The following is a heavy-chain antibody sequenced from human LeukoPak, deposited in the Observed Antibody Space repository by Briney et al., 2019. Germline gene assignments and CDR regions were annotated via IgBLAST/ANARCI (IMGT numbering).Heavy chain of an antibody. CDR3: ARVNRGYSSSWEFDY. J-gene: IGHJ4*02. D-gene: IGHD6-13*01. V-gene: IGHV4-34*01. Sequence: SETLSLTCAVYGGSFSGYYWSWIRQPPGKGLEWIGEINHSGSTNYNPSLKSRVTISVDTSKNQFSLKLSSVTAADTAVYYCARVNRGYSSSWEFDYWGQGTLVTVSP. CDR2: INHSGST. CDR1: GGSFSGYY.